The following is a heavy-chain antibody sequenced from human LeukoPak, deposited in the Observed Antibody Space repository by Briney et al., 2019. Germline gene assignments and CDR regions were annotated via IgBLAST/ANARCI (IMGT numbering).Heavy chain of an antibody. CDR3: AKGYGWEASYYYYYMDV. J-gene: IGHJ6*03. D-gene: IGHD1-26*01. CDR2: IYYSGST. Sequence: SETLSLTCTVSGYSISSISYYWAWIRQPPGKGLEWIGTIYYSGSTYYNPSLKSRVTISVETSKNQFSLRLSSVTAADTAVYYCAKGYGWEASYYYYYMDVWGKGTTVTISS. V-gene: IGHV4-39*07. CDR1: GYSISSISYY.